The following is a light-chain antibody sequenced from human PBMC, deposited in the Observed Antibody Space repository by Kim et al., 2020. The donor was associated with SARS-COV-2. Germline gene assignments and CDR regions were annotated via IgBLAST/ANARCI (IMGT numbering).Light chain of an antibody. CDR3: QIWDTSKGV. V-gene: IGLV3-9*01. J-gene: IGLJ2*01. CDR2: RES. CDR1: NIGGKV. Sequence: SYELTQPLSVSVALGQTARITWGGNNIGGKVVHWYQEKPGPAPVLVIYRESSRPPGIPRRFSGPKSGNTVSLTISRARGGDEADYFCQIWDTSKGVFGGGTK.